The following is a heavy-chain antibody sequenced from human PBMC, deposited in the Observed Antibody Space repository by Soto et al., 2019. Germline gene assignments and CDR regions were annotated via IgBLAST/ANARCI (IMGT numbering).Heavy chain of an antibody. V-gene: IGHV1-58*01. J-gene: IGHJ4*02. Sequence: SVKVSCKASGFTFTSSAVQWVRQARGQRLEWIGWIVVGSGSTDYAQKFQERVTLTRDMSTSTAYMELSSLRSEETAVYYCAADKGYSYGYGSYWGQGTLVTVSS. CDR2: IVVGSGST. CDR3: AADKGYSYGYGSY. CDR1: GFTFTSSA. D-gene: IGHD5-18*01.